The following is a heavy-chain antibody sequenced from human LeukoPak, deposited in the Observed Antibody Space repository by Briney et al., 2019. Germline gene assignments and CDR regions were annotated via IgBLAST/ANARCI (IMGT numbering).Heavy chain of an antibody. Sequence: PSETLSLTCTVSGGSISSYYWSWIRPPPGKGLEWIGYIYYSGSTNYNPSPKSRVTISVDTSKNQFSLKLSSVTAADTAVYYCARHEYGDYDSSGYSSFDIWGQGTMVTVSS. CDR3: ARHEYGDYDSSGYSSFDI. CDR2: IYYSGST. J-gene: IGHJ3*02. V-gene: IGHV4-59*08. D-gene: IGHD3-22*01. CDR1: GGSISSYY.